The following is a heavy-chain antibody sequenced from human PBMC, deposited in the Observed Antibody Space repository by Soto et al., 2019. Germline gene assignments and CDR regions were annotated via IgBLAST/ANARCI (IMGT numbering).Heavy chain of an antibody. V-gene: IGHV3-15*01. CDR3: TPEEGYGSGTDWFDP. D-gene: IGHD3-10*01. J-gene: IGHJ5*02. CDR2: IKSKTDGGST. CDR1: GFSFKDVW. Sequence: GFPGLSCVASGFSFKDVWMNWVRQAPGKGLEWIGRIKSKTDGGSTDYAAPVKGRFSISRDDSKNTLFLQMNSLKIEDTAVYYCTPEEGYGSGTDWFDPWGQGTLVTVSS.